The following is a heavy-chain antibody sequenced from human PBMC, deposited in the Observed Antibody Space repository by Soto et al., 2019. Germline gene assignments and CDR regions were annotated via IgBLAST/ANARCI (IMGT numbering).Heavy chain of an antibody. D-gene: IGHD3-9*01. CDR2: INHSGST. J-gene: IGHJ3*02. CDR3: ARTTYDIFTGYSYAAFDI. V-gene: IGHV4-34*01. Sequence: SETLSLTCAVYGGSFSGYYWSWIRQPPGKGLEWIGEINHSGSTNYNPSLKSRVTISVDTSKNQFSLKLSSVTAADTAVYYCARTTYDIFTGYSYAAFDIWGQGTMVTVSS. CDR1: GGSFSGYY.